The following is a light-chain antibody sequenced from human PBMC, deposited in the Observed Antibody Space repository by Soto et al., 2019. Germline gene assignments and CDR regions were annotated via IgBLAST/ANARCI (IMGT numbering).Light chain of an antibody. CDR3: QQRSNWHSIT. Sequence: EIVLTQSPAALSLSTGEGATLSGRSSQSVSSYLAWYQQKPVQPPRLLIYDASNRATGIPASFSGSGSATDFTLTISSLQTQDFAAYYCQQRSNWHSITFGHGTRLEIK. V-gene: IGKV3-11*01. J-gene: IGKJ5*01. CDR1: QSVSSY. CDR2: DAS.